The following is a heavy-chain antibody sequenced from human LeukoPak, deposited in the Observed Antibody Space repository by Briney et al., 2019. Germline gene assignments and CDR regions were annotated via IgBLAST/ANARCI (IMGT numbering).Heavy chain of an antibody. Sequence: PGGSLRLSCAASGFTFSSYGMHWVRQAPGKGLEWVAVISYDGSNKYHADYVKGRFTISRDNSKNTLYLQMNSLRAEDTAVYYCANGDSGYYYDSSGYETPLFDYWGQGTLVTVSS. D-gene: IGHD3-22*01. J-gene: IGHJ4*02. V-gene: IGHV3-30*18. CDR3: ANGDSGYYYDSSGYETPLFDY. CDR2: ISYDGSNK. CDR1: GFTFSSYG.